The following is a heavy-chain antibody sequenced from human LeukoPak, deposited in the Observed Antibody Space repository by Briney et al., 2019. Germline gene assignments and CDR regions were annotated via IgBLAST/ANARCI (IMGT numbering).Heavy chain of an antibody. D-gene: IGHD4-17*01. CDR2: MYYSGSI. CDR3: ARGYGDYGGWFGP. Sequence: SETLSLTCPVSGGSVSSGNYYWNWIRQPPGEGLGWIGCMYYSGSINYNPSLKSRVTISVDTSKNQFSLKLSSVTPADTAVYYCARGYGDYGGWFGPWGQGILVTVSS. J-gene: IGHJ5*02. CDR1: GGSVSSGNYY. V-gene: IGHV4-61*01.